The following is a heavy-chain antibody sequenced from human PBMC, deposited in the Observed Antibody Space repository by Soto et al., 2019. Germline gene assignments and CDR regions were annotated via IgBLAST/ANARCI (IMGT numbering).Heavy chain of an antibody. D-gene: IGHD2-8*01. Sequence: RRLSCSASGFTFTSFAIHWVRQAPGKGLEWVAVISENGVDKYSAESVRGRLVISRDNSKNTVELEMNSLRPEDTAIYFCARRLTKTVSALGYWGQGTLVTVSS. CDR3: ARRLTKTVSALGY. CDR2: ISENGVDK. V-gene: IGHV3-30*09. CDR1: GFTFTSFA. J-gene: IGHJ4*02.